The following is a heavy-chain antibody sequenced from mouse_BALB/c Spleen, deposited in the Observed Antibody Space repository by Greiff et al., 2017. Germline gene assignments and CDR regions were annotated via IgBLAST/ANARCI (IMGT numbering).Heavy chain of an antibody. D-gene: IGHD2-3*01. CDR1: GFSLTSYG. Sequence: VQVVESGPGLVAPSQSLSITCTVSGFSLTSYGVHWVRQPPGKGLEWLGVIWAGGSTNYNSALMSRLSISKDNSKSQVFLKMNSLQTDDTAMYYCARDPDGYYLGWFAYWGQGTLVTVSA. J-gene: IGHJ3*01. V-gene: IGHV2-9*02. CDR2: IWAGGST. CDR3: ARDPDGYYLGWFAY.